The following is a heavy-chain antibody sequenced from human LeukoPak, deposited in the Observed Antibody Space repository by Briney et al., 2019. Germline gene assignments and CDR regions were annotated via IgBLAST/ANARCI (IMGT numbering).Heavy chain of an antibody. Sequence: ASVKVSCKASGYTFTSYDINWVRQATGQGPEWMGWMNPNSGNTGYAQKFQGRVTMTRNTSISTAYMELSSLRSEDTAVYYCARQKPFTAYNFYYYGMDVWGQGTTVTVSS. CDR1: GYTFTSYD. D-gene: IGHD3-16*01. CDR2: MNPNSGNT. CDR3: ARQKPFTAYNFYYYGMDV. J-gene: IGHJ6*02. V-gene: IGHV1-8*01.